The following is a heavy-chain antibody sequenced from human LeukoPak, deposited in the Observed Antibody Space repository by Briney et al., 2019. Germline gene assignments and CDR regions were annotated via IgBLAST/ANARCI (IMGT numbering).Heavy chain of an antibody. Sequence: GGSLRLSCAASGFTFSSYWMSWVRQAPGKGLEWVSYISSSGRTMYYADSVKGRFTISRDNAKNSLYLQMNSLRAEDTAVYYCARDVRGVFRWFDPWGQGTLVTVSS. D-gene: IGHD3-10*02. CDR3: ARDVRGVFRWFDP. CDR1: GFTFSSYW. CDR2: ISSSGRTM. J-gene: IGHJ5*02. V-gene: IGHV3-48*04.